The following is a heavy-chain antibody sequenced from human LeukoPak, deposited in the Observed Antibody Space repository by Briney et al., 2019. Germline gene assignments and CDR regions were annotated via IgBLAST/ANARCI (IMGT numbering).Heavy chain of an antibody. CDR2: TYYRSTWYN. CDR1: GDSDSSNSVA. Sequence: SQTLSLTCAISGDSDSSNSVAWNWIRQSPSRGLEWLGRTYYRSTWYNDYAVSVRGRITVNPDTSKNQFSLHLNSVTPEDTAVYYCARRLTQYDCFDPWGQGILVTVSS. CDR3: ARRLTQYDCFDP. J-gene: IGHJ5*02. V-gene: IGHV6-1*01. D-gene: IGHD2-2*01.